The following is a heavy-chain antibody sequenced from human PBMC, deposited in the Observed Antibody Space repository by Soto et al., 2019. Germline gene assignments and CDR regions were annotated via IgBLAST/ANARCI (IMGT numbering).Heavy chain of an antibody. Sequence: KPSETLSLTCSVTNYPINGGFFWGWIRQPPGKGLEWIGSIFHTGDTYYNPSLRSRITMSVDTARNQFSLKLTSLTAADSAVYYCARDTNSLDPWGQGTLVTVSS. V-gene: IGHV4-38-2*02. CDR3: ARDTNSLDP. CDR2: IFHTGDT. D-gene: IGHD3-16*01. J-gene: IGHJ5*02. CDR1: NYPINGGFF.